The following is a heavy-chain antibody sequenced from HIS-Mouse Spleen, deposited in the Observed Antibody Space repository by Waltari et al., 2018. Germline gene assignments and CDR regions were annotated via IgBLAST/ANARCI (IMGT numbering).Heavy chain of an antibody. Sequence: QVQLQESGPGLVKPSETLSLTCTVPGGSIGGDYWSWIRQPPGKGLEWIGYYSGSTNYNPSLKSRVTISVDTSKIQFSLKLSSVTAADTAVYYCARASRDLLLPRYFDLWGRGTLVTVSS. CDR3: ARASRDLLLPRYFDL. CDR2: YYSGST. V-gene: IGHV4-59*01. CDR1: GGSIGGDY. J-gene: IGHJ2*01.